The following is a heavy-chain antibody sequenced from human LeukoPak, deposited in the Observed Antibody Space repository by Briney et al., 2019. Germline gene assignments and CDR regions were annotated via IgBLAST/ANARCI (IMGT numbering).Heavy chain of an antibody. CDR2: IYYSGST. CDR1: GGSIISYY. D-gene: IGHD2-2*01. J-gene: IGHJ5*02. CDR3: ARSGYCSSTSCYFWFDP. Sequence: SETLSLTCTVSGGSIISYYWSWIRQPPGKGLEWIGYIYYSGSTNYNPSLKSRVTISVDTSKNQFSLRLSSVTAADTAVYYCARSGYCSSTSCYFWFDPWGQGTLVTVSS. V-gene: IGHV4-59*01.